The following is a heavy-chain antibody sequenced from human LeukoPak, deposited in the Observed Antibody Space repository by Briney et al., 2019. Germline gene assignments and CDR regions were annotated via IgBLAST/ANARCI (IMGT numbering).Heavy chain of an antibody. D-gene: IGHD4-17*01. CDR3: ARESPPDYGDPAGLYFDY. CDR2: IIPILGIA. V-gene: IGHV1-69*04. J-gene: IGHJ4*02. Sequence: GASVKVSCKASGGTFSSYAISWVRQAPGQGLEWMGRIIPILGIANYAQKFQGRVTITADKSTSTAYMELSNLRSEDTAVYYCARESPPDYGDPAGLYFDYWGQGTLVTVSS. CDR1: GGTFSSYA.